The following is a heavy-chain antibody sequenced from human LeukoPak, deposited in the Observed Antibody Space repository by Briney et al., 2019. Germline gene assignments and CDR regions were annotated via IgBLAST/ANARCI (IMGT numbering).Heavy chain of an antibody. CDR3: ARAPDYGGNSVGAFDI. V-gene: IGHV3-66*01. CDR2: IYSGGST. D-gene: IGHD4-23*01. Sequence: GGSLRLSCAASGFTVSSNYMSWVRRAPGKGLEWVSAIYSGGSTYYADSVKGRFTISRDNSKNTLYLQMNSLRAEDTAVYYCARAPDYGGNSVGAFDIWGQGTMVTVSS. J-gene: IGHJ3*02. CDR1: GFTVSSNY.